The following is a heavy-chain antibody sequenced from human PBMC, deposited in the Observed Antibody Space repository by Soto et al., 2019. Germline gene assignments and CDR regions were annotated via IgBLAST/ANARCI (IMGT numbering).Heavy chain of an antibody. CDR3: AKAAEYFYDSNGYGPLDH. D-gene: IGHD3-22*01. V-gene: IGHV3-23*01. Sequence: GGSLRFSCAVSGFTFNDYAMSWVRQAPGKGLEWVSAISGSGLSTYYPDSVKGRFTISRDNSKHTLFLQMSSLKAEDTAVYYCAKAAEYFYDSNGYGPLDHWGQGTLVTVSS. J-gene: IGHJ4*02. CDR2: ISGSGLST. CDR1: GFTFNDYA.